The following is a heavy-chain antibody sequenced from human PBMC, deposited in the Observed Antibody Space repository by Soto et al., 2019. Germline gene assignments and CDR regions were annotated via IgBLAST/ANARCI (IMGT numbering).Heavy chain of an antibody. D-gene: IGHD4-17*01. CDR2: IYYSGST. J-gene: IGHJ4*02. CDR3: ARHDYGGYGL. CDR1: GGSISRSSYY. V-gene: IGHV4-39*01. Sequence: SETLSLTCTVSGGSISRSSYYWGWIRQPPGKGLEWIGSIYYSGSTYYNPSLKSRVTISVDTSKNQFSLKLSSVTAADTAVYYCARHDYGGYGLWGLGTLVTVSS.